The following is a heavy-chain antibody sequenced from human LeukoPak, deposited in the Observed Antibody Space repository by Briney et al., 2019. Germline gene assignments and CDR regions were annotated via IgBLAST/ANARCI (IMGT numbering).Heavy chain of an antibody. CDR1: GFTFDDHA. CDR2: ISWNSGSI. J-gene: IGHJ6*03. D-gene: IGHD3-10*01. CDR3: AKDRFSNYYYYYMDV. V-gene: IGHV3-9*01. Sequence: GGSLRLSCAASGFTFDDHAMHWVRQAPGKGLEWVSGISWNSGSIGYADSVKGRFTISRDDAKNSLCLQMNSLRAEDTALYYCAKDRFSNYYYYYMDVWGKGTTVTVSS.